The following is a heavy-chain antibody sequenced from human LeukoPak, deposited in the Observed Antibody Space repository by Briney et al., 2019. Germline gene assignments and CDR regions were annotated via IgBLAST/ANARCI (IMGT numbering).Heavy chain of an antibody. Sequence: ASVKVSCKASGYTFTTYYIHWVQQAPGQGLEWMGIINPTGGSTTYAQKFQGRVTMTRDTSTSTVFMELNSLRSEDTAVYYCALYSSTWYWGQGTLVTVSS. J-gene: IGHJ4*02. V-gene: IGHV1-46*01. D-gene: IGHD6-13*01. CDR2: INPTGGST. CDR1: GYTFTTYY. CDR3: ALYSSTWY.